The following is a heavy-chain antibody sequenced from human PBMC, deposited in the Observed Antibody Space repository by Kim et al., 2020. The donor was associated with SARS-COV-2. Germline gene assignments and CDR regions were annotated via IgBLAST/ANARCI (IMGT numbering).Heavy chain of an antibody. J-gene: IGHJ5*02. CDR1: GYSFTSNW. D-gene: IGHD5-12*01. V-gene: IGHV5-51*01. CDR2: IYPGDSDT. Sequence: GESLKISCKGSGYSFTSNWIGWVRQMPGKGLEWMGIIYPGDSDTRYSPSFQGQVSISADKSINTAYLQWSSLKASDTAIYYCARHAYGAYDRNWFDPWGQGTLVTVSS. CDR3: ARHAYGAYDRNWFDP.